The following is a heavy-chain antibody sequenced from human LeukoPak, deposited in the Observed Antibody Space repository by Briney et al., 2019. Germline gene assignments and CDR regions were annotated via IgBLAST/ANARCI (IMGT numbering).Heavy chain of an antibody. J-gene: IGHJ6*02. Sequence: LAGGSLRLSCAASGFTFSSYWMSWVRQAPGKGLEWVANIKQDGSEKYYVDSVKGRFTISRDNAKNSLYLQMNSLRAEDTAVYYCARDLRSSSWYYYYYGMDVWGQGTTVTVSS. V-gene: IGHV3-7*01. CDR3: ARDLRSSSWYYYYYGMDV. D-gene: IGHD6-13*01. CDR1: GFTFSSYW. CDR2: IKQDGSEK.